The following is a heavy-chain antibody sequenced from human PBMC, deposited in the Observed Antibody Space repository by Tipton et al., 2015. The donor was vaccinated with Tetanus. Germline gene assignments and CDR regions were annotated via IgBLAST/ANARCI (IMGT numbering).Heavy chain of an antibody. CDR2: SWYDGTDQ. J-gene: IGHJ4*02. Sequence: SLRLSCAASGFIFSSYGIHWVRQAPGKGLEWVAVSWYDGTDQYYADSVKGRFTLTRDNSKNTLYLERNSLRAEDTALYYCAREADCSGGSCFSGDFDNWGQGTQVTVSS. D-gene: IGHD2-15*01. V-gene: IGHV3-33*01. CDR1: GFIFSSYG. CDR3: AREADCSGGSCFSGDFDN.